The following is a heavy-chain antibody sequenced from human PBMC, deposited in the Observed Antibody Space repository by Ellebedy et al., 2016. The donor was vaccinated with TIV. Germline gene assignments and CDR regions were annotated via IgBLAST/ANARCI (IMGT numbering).Heavy chain of an antibody. J-gene: IGHJ4*02. D-gene: IGHD1-26*01. CDR3: ARRGRGAVGFDY. CDR2: MNSDGSST. CDR1: GFTFRNDW. Sequence: GGSLRLXXAASGFTFRNDWLHWVRQAPGKGLVWISRMNSDGSSTNYADSVKGRFTISRDNTKNTLYLQMNSLRAEDTAVYYCARRGRGAVGFDYWGQGTLVTVSS. V-gene: IGHV3-74*01.